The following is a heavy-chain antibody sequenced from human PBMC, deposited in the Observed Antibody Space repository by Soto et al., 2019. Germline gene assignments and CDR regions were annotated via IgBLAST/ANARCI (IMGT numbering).Heavy chain of an antibody. CDR2: ISHSGTT. D-gene: IGHD1-26*01. Sequence: QVQLQESGPGLVKPSGTLSLTCAVFGDSITNTNWWNWVRQAPGKGLEWIGEISHSGTTNYNPSLKSRVTISADKSKNQFSLKLSSVTAADTAVYYCARAYSPVSWGQGTLVTVSS. J-gene: IGHJ5*02. CDR1: GDSITNTNW. CDR3: ARAYSPVS. V-gene: IGHV4-4*02.